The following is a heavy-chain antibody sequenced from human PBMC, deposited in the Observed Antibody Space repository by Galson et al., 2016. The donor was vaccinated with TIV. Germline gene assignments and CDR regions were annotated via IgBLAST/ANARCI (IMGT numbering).Heavy chain of an antibody. J-gene: IGHJ4*02. CDR3: ARGHYYDSSGYSFDF. D-gene: IGHD3-22*01. V-gene: IGHV1-8*01. CDR1: GYTFTSFG. Sequence: SVMVSCKASGYTFTSFGISWIRQAPGQGLEWMGWMSPSNGNTGYAQKFRGRITMTRHPSTTTVYMELSGLTSEDTAVYYCARGHYYDSSGYSFDFWGQGTLVTVSS. CDR2: MSPSNGNT.